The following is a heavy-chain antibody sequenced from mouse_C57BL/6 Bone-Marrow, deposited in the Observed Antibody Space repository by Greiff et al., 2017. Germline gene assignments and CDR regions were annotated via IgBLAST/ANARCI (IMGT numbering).Heavy chain of an antibody. CDR1: GFTFSSYG. J-gene: IGHJ4*01. Sequence: EVQRVESGGDLVKPGGSLKLSCAASGFTFSSYGMSWVRQTPDKRLEWVATISSGGSYTYYPDSVKGRFTISRDNAKNTLYLQMSSLKSEDTAMYYCARITTVVDYAMDYWGQGTSVTVSS. V-gene: IGHV5-6*01. CDR2: ISSGGSYT. CDR3: ARITTVVDYAMDY. D-gene: IGHD1-1*01.